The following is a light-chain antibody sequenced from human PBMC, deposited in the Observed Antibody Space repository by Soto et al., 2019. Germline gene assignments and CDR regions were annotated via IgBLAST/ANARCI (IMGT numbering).Light chain of an antibody. J-gene: IGKJ5*01. CDR2: DAS. CDR3: QQRGEWPLT. CDR1: QSIRSQ. V-gene: IGKV3-11*01. Sequence: EVVLTQSPDTLSLSPGERATLFCRASQSIRSQLAWYQQKPGQPPRLLICDASNRATGVPTRFSGSGSGTDFTLTSSSLQPEDFAVYYCQQRGEWPLTFGQGTRLEI.